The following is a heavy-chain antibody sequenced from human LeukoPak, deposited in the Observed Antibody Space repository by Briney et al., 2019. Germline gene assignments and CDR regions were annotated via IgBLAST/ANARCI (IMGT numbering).Heavy chain of an antibody. J-gene: IGHJ4*02. CDR2: ISSSSSYI. V-gene: IGHV3-21*01. D-gene: IGHD3-16*01. Sequence: GGSLRLSCAASGFTFSSYSMNWDRQAPGKGLEWVSSISSSSSYIYYADSVKGRFTISRDNAKNSLYLQMNSLRAEDTAVYYCARSDYVWGSSDYWGQGTLVTVSS. CDR3: ARSDYVWGSSDY. CDR1: GFTFSSYS.